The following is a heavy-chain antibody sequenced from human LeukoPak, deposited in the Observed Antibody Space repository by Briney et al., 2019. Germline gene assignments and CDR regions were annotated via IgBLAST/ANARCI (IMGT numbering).Heavy chain of an antibody. CDR1: GFTFSDYF. J-gene: IGHJ5*02. CDR3: ARDRSGSYENWLDP. V-gene: IGHV3-11*04. Sequence: PGGSLRLSCAASGFTFSDYFMSWIRQAPEKGLEWVSYIGPRSDNINYADSVKGRFTVSRDNAKNSVYLQMNSLRAEDTAVYYCARDRSGSYENWLDPWGQGTLVTVSS. CDR2: IGPRSDNI. D-gene: IGHD1-26*01.